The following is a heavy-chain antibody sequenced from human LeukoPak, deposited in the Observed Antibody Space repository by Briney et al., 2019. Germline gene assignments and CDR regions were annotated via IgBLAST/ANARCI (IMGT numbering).Heavy chain of an antibody. J-gene: IGHJ4*02. D-gene: IGHD5-24*01. CDR2: ISSSSSYI. CDR1: GFTFSSYS. V-gene: IGHV3-21*01. CDR3: AKNPVEMATMQY. Sequence: PGGSLRLSCAASGFTFSSYSMNWVRQAPGKGLEWVSSISSSSSYIYYADSVKGRFTISRDNSKNTLYLQMNSLRAEDTAVYYCAKNPVEMATMQYWGQGTLVTVSS.